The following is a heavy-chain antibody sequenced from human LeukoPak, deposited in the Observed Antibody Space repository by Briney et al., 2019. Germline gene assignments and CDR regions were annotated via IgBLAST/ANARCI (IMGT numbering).Heavy chain of an antibody. J-gene: IGHJ5*02. V-gene: IGHV1-2*02. CDR2: INPNSGGT. D-gene: IGHD3-10*01. CDR3: ARGLWFGEPVNNWFDP. CDR1: GYTFTGSY. Sequence: ASVKVSCKASGYTFTGSYMHWVRQAPGQGLEWMGWINPNSGGTNYAQKFHGRVTMTRDTSISTAYMELSRLRSDDTAVYYCARGLWFGEPVNNWFDPWGQGTLVTVSS.